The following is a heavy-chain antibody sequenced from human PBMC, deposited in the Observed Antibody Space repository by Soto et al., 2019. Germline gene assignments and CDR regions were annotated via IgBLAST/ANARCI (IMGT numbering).Heavy chain of an antibody. CDR3: ARIRGYSGYGYYYYYGMDV. CDR2: ISSSSSTI. Sequence: GGSLRLSCAASGFTFSSYSMNWVRQAPGKGLEWVSYISSSSSTIYYADSVKGRFTISRDNAKNSLYLQMNSLRAEDTAVYYCARIRGYSGYGYYYYYGMDVWGQGTTVTVSS. D-gene: IGHD5-12*01. J-gene: IGHJ6*02. V-gene: IGHV3-48*01. CDR1: GFTFSSYS.